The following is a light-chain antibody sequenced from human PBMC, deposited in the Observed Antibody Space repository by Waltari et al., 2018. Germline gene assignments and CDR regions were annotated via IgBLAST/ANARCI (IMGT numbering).Light chain of an antibody. CDR3: QTGGHGTWV. V-gene: IGLV4-69*01. Sequence: QLVLTQSPSASASLGASVKLTCTLSSGHSSNVIAWLQQQPEKGPRYLMKVNSDGSHSKGDKIPDRFSGSSSGTEHYRTSSSLQSEDEADYYCQTGGHGTWVFGGGTKLTVL. CDR2: VNSDGSH. CDR1: SGHSSNV. J-gene: IGLJ3*02.